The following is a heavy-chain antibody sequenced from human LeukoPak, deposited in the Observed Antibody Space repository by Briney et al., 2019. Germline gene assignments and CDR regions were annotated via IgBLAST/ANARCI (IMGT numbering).Heavy chain of an antibody. CDR2: IYSSGST. Sequence: SETLSLTCPASGASISGYSGSWFRQPPGKGLEWMGSIYSSGSTNHNPSLKSRVSTSADIYTNQLSLRRITLTTADTAVFYYSRDVRGSTTRCYCLFDYWGRGTLVTVSS. D-gene: IGHD2-2*01. CDR1: GASISGYS. V-gene: IGHV4-4*07. J-gene: IGHJ4*02. CDR3: SRDVRGSTTRCYCLFDY.